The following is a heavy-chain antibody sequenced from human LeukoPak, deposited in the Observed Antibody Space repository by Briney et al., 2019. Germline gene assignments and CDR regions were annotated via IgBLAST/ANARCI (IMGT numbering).Heavy chain of an antibody. D-gene: IGHD2-2*01. CDR3: ARGVMPQLPDWFDP. V-gene: IGHV3-21*01. CDR2: ISSGSSYI. CDR1: GFTFSNYA. Sequence: PGGSLRLSCAASGFTFSNYAMSWVRQAPGKGLEWVSSISSGSSYIYYADSVKGRFTISRDNAKNSLYLQMNSLRAEDTAVYYCARGVMPQLPDWFDPWGQGTLVTVSS. J-gene: IGHJ5*02.